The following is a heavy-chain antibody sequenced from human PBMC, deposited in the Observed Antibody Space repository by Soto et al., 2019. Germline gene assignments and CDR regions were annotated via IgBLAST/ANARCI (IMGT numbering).Heavy chain of an antibody. J-gene: IGHJ6*03. CDR3: ARRSRDSSSWSPFYYYYMDV. D-gene: IGHD6-13*01. CDR1: GYSFTSYW. Sequence: EVQLVQSGAEVKKPGESLKISCKGSGYSFTSYWIGWVRQMPGKGLEWMGIIYPGDSDTRYSPSFQGQVTISADKSISTAYLQWSSLKASDTAMYYCARRSRDSSSWSPFYYYYMDVWGKGTTVTVSS. CDR2: IYPGDSDT. V-gene: IGHV5-51*03.